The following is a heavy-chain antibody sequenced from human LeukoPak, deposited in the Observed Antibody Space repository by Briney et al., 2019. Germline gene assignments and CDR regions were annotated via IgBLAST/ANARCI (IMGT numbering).Heavy chain of an antibody. D-gene: IGHD1-26*01. CDR3: ARGVASGSYYSFDY. V-gene: IGHV4-4*07. J-gene: IGHJ4*02. Sequence: SETLSLTCTVSGGSISSYYWSWIRQPAGKGLEWIGRIYTSGSTNYNPSLKSRVTMSVDTSKNQFSLKLSSVTAADTAVYYCARGVASGSYYSFDYWGQGTLVTVPS. CDR1: GGSISSYY. CDR2: IYTSGST.